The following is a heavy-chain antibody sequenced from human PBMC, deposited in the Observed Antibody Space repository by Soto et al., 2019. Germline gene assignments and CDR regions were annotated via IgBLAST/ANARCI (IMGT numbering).Heavy chain of an antibody. CDR3: AGSPEWSYALSQLVITTVGVY. CDR1: GGTFSSYA. CDR2: IIPVFGAT. V-gene: IGHV1-69*01. J-gene: IGHJ4*02. D-gene: IGHD3-22*01. Sequence: QVQLVQSGAEVKKPGSSVNVSCKASGGTFSSYAFSWVRQAPGQGLEWMGGIIPVFGATNYAQRFQGRVTITADASTSTAYVDLSSLKSEDTAVYYCAGSPEWSYALSQLVITTVGVYWGPGNVVTVSP.